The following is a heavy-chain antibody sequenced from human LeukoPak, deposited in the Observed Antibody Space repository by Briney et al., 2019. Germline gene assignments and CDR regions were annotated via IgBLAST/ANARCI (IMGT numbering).Heavy chain of an antibody. CDR3: AKDDRGYCSGGSCYPDY. Sequence: PGGSLRLSCAASGFTFSNYGMHWVRQAPGKGLEWVAPILYDGSYKYYADSVKGRFTISRDNSKNTLYLQMNSLRAEDTAVYYCAKDDRGYCSGGSCYPDYWGQGTLVTVST. V-gene: IGHV3-30*18. J-gene: IGHJ4*02. D-gene: IGHD2-15*01. CDR2: ILYDGSYK. CDR1: GFTFSNYG.